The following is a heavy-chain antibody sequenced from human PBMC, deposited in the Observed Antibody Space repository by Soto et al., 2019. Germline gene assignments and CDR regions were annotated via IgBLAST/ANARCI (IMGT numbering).Heavy chain of an antibody. J-gene: IGHJ4*01. Sequence: SETLSLSCTVSGGSISSSSYYWGWIRQPPGKGLEWIGSIYYSGSTYYNPSLKSRVTISVDTSKNQFSLKLSSVTAADTAVYYCASIDYGDFRPQSCHYFDYWGHGTLVIGSS. V-gene: IGHV4-39*01. D-gene: IGHD4-17*01. CDR2: IYYSGST. CDR3: ASIDYGDFRPQSCHYFDY. CDR1: GGSISSSSYY.